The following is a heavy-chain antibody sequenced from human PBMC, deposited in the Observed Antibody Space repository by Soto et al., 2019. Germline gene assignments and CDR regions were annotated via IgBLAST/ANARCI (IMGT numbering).Heavy chain of an antibody. Sequence: QVQLQESGPGLVKPSQTLSLTCTVSGGSISSGDYYWSWIRQPPGKGLEWIGYIYYSGSTYYNPSLKSRVTITVDTSKNQFSLKLNSVTAADTAVYYCARERPDGCRLDPWGQGTLVTVSS. CDR2: IYYSGST. V-gene: IGHV4-30-4*01. J-gene: IGHJ5*02. D-gene: IGHD6-19*01. CDR1: GGSISSGDYY. CDR3: ARERPDGCRLDP.